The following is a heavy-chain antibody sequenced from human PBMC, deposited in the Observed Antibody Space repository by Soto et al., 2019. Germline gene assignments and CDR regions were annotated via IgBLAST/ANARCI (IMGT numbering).Heavy chain of an antibody. CDR3: ARGGVGPDV. CDR1: GFTLSGRS. Sequence: EVQLVESGGGLVQPGGSLRLSCAASGFTLSGRSMHWVRQAPGKGLVWVSGIANAGTDSTYADSVKGRFTSSRDNAKNMLYLHMNSLRVEHTAVYYCARGGVGPDVWGKGTTVTGSS. CDR2: IANAGTDS. J-gene: IGHJ6*04. D-gene: IGHD1-26*01. V-gene: IGHV3-74*01.